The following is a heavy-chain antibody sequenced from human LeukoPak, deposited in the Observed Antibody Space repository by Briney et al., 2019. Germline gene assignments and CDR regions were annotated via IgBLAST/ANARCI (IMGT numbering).Heavy chain of an antibody. V-gene: IGHV1-46*01. D-gene: IGHD2-21*02. Sequence: ASVKVSCKASGYTFTSYYMHWVRQAPGQGLEWMGIINPSGGSTSYAQKFRGRVTMTRDTSTSTVYMELSSLRSEDTAVYYCARESYCGGDCYQPVRTFDYWGQGTLVTVSS. CDR2: INPSGGST. J-gene: IGHJ4*02. CDR3: ARESYCGGDCYQPVRTFDY. CDR1: GYTFTSYY.